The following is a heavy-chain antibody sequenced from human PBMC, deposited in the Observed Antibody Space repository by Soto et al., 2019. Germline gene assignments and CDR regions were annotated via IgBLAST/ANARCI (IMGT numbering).Heavy chain of an antibody. D-gene: IGHD6-13*01. CDR1: GFTFSSYG. CDR2: IWYDGSKK. J-gene: IGHJ4*02. CDR3: ARDPMYSSSWLDY. V-gene: IGHV3-33*01. Sequence: QVQLVESGGGVVQPGRALRLSCAASGFTFSSYGMHWVRQAPGKGLEGVAVIWYDGSKKYYADSVKGRLTISRDNSKNTLYLQMNSLRAEDTAVYYCARDPMYSSSWLDYWGQGTLVTVSS.